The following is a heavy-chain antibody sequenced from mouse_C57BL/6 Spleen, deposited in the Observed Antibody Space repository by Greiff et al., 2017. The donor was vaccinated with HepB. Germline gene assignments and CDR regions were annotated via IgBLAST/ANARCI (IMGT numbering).Heavy chain of an antibody. V-gene: IGHV1-64*01. CDR3: ARRGVVESYYFDY. J-gene: IGHJ2*01. CDR1: GYTFTSYW. Sequence: VQLQQPGAELVKPGASVKLSCKASGYTFTSYWMHWVKQRPGQGLEWIGMIHPNSGSTNYNEKFKSKATLTVDKSSSTAYMQLRSLTSEDSAVYYCARRGVVESYYFDYWGQGTTLTVSS. D-gene: IGHD1-1*01. CDR2: IHPNSGST.